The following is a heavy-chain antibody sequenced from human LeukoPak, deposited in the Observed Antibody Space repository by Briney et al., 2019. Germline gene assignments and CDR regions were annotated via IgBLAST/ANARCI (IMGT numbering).Heavy chain of an antibody. J-gene: IGHJ4*02. D-gene: IGHD3-10*01. V-gene: IGHV4-31*01. CDR1: GGXISSGGYY. CDR3: ARVDLNMLRGVQD. Sequence: PSQTLSLTCTVSGGXISSGGYYWSWIRQHPGKGLEWIGYISYNGNTYYDASLKIPLTISVDKSNNQFCLKVSSVTAADTAVYYGARVDLNMLRGVQDWGQGTLVTVSS. CDR2: ISYNGNT.